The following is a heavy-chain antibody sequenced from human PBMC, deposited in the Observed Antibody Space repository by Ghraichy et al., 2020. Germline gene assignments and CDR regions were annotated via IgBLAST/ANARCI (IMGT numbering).Heavy chain of an antibody. CDR3: AAVAAAGTGGLDY. D-gene: IGHD6-13*01. Sequence: GSLRLSCTVSGVSVSSGRYYWSWIRQPPGKGLEWIGYIYYSGSTNYNPSLKSRVTISVDTSKNQFSLKLSSVTAADTAVYYCAAVAAAGTGGLDYWGQGTLVTVSS. CDR2: IYYSGST. J-gene: IGHJ4*02. V-gene: IGHV4-61*01. CDR1: GVSVSSGRYY.